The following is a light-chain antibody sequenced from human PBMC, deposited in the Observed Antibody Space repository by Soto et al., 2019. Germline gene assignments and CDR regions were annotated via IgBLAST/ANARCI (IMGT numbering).Light chain of an antibody. V-gene: IGKV1-33*01. J-gene: IGKJ4*01. CDR2: DAS. Sequence: DIQMTQSPSALAASVGDRVTSTCQASQDISNYLNWYQQKPGKAPKLLIYDASNLETGVPSRFSGSGSGTDFTFTISSLQPEDIATYYCQQYDNLPLTFGGGTTVDIK. CDR3: QQYDNLPLT. CDR1: QDISNY.